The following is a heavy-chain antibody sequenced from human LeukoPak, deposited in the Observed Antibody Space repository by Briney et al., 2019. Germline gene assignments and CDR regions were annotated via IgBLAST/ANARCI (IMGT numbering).Heavy chain of an antibody. V-gene: IGHV3-30-3*01. CDR2: ISYDGSNK. J-gene: IGHJ4*02. CDR1: GFTFSSYA. Sequence: GRSLRLSCAASGFTFSSYAMHWVRQAPGKGLEWAAVISYDGSNKYYADSVKGRFTISRDNSKNTLYLQMNSLRAEDTAVYYCARSAYCGGDCYSADFDYWGQGTLVTVSS. CDR3: ARSAYCGGDCYSADFDY. D-gene: IGHD2-21*02.